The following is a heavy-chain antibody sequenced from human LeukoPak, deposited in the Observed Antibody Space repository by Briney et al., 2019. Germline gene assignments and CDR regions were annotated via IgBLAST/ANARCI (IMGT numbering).Heavy chain of an antibody. CDR2: TSTNGGNT. CDR1: GFTFSDYA. V-gene: IGHV3-64*01. Sequence: GGSLRLSCAASGFTFSDYAMHWVRQAPGKGLEYVSATSTNGGNTYYANSVKGRFTISRDNSKNMLYLQMGSLRAEDMAVYYCARAVGNSWSFDYWAQGTLVTVSS. J-gene: IGHJ4*02. D-gene: IGHD6-13*01. CDR3: ARAVGNSWSFDY.